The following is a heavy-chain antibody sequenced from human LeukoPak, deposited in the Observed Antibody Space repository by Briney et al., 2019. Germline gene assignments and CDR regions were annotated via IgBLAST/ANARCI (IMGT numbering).Heavy chain of an antibody. J-gene: IGHJ4*02. CDR1: GGSVSSYF. CDR2: IYFTGST. Sequence: SETLSLTCTASGGSVSSYFWSWIRQPPGKGLEWIGYIYFTGSTKYNPSLKSRVTISLDTSKNQFSLKLNSVTAADTAVYYCARSERGYSYGWYDYWGQGTLVTVSS. D-gene: IGHD5-18*01. CDR3: ARSERGYSYGWYDY. V-gene: IGHV4-59*02.